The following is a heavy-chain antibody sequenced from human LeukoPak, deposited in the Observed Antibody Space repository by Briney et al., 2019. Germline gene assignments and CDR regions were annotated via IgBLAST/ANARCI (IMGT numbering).Heavy chain of an antibody. CDR2: IYSGGST. CDR3: AKESGALGAPLYDY. Sequence: GGSLRLSCAASGFTVSSNYMNWVRQAPGKGLEWVSVIYSGGSTYYADSMKGRFTISRDNSKNTLYLQMNSLRAEDTAVYYCAKESGALGAPLYDYWGQGTLVTGSS. J-gene: IGHJ4*02. CDR1: GFTVSSNY. V-gene: IGHV3-53*01. D-gene: IGHD4/OR15-4a*01.